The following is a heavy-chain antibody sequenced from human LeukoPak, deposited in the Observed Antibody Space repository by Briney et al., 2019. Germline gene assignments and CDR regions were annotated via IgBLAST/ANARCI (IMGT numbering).Heavy chain of an antibody. V-gene: IGHV1-8*01. Sequence: ASVKVSCKASGYTFTSYDINWVRQATGQGLEWMGWMNPNSGNTGYAQKFQGRVTMTRNTSISTAYMELSSLRSEDTAVYYCTRDVGSVLGYCTNGLCYSRDNWFDPWGQGTLVTVSS. D-gene: IGHD2-8*01. CDR2: MNPNSGNT. CDR3: TRDVGSVLGYCTNGLCYSRDNWFDP. CDR1: GYTFTSYD. J-gene: IGHJ5*02.